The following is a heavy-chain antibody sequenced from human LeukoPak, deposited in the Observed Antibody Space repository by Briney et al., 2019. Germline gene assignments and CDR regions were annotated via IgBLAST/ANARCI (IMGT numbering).Heavy chain of an antibody. CDR2: IYPGDSDT. D-gene: IGHD3-3*01. Sequence: GESLKISCKGSGYIFTNYWIGWVRQMPGKGLEWMGIIYPGDSDTRYSPSFQGQVTISADKSISTAYLQWSSLKASDTAMYYCARETSYFGVAVNDYWGQGTLVTVSS. CDR1: GYIFTNYW. CDR3: ARETSYFGVAVNDY. V-gene: IGHV5-51*01. J-gene: IGHJ4*02.